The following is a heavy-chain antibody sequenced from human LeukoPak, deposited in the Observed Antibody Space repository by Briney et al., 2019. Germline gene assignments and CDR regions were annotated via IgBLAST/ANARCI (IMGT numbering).Heavy chain of an antibody. D-gene: IGHD2-2*01. CDR3: ARGLCSSTGCYQGPFDF. V-gene: IGHV3-15*01. CDR2: IKNKTYGGTT. CDR1: GFVFSSAW. Sequence: GGSLRLSCAASGFVFSSAWMTWVRQAPGKGPEWVGHIKNKTYGGTTDYAAPVKGRFIISRDDSKNTLYLQMNRLRTDDTAVYYCARGLCSSTGCYQGPFDFWGQGMLVTVSS. J-gene: IGHJ4*02.